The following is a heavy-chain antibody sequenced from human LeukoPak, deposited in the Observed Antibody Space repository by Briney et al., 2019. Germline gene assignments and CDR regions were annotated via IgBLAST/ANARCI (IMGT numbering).Heavy chain of an antibody. CDR1: GFSFSSSW. CDR2: INGDGSIT. Sequence: PGGSLRLSCAASGFSFSSSWMHWVRQTPGKGLEWVSRINGDGSITTYADSVKGRFTISRDNAKNTLYVQMNSLRAEDTAVYYCTRDLDGSGNYHWFDPWGQGTLVTVSS. V-gene: IGHV3-74*01. CDR3: TRDLDGSGNYHWFDP. D-gene: IGHD3-10*01. J-gene: IGHJ5*02.